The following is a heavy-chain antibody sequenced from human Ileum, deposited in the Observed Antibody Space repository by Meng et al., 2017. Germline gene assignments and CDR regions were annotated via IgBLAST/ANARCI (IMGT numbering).Heavy chain of an antibody. V-gene: IGHV4-39*01. Sequence: QLQLQESGPGLVKPSETLSLTCSVSGGSISSRTSYWGWIRQPPGMGLEWIVSFFYGGTTYHNPSLESRVTTSVDTSKSQFSLNLKSVSAADTAVYFCARHGAFRSHLDDWGQGTLVTVSS. CDR1: GGSISSRTSY. D-gene: IGHD3-3*02. CDR2: FFYGGTT. CDR3: ARHGAFRSHLDD. J-gene: IGHJ4*02.